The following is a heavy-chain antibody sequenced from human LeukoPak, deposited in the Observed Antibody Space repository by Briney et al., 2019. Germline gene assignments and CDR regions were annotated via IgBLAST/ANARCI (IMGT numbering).Heavy chain of an antibody. V-gene: IGHV3-23*01. J-gene: IGHJ3*02. CDR2: ISGSGGST. D-gene: IGHD3-22*01. CDR3: AMGTIYDSSGYYAFDI. Sequence: GGSLRLSCAASGFTFSSYGMSWVRQAPGKGLEWVSAISGSGGSTYYADSVKGRFTISRDNSKNTLYLQMNSLRAEDTAVYYCAMGTIYDSSGYYAFDIWGQGTMVTVSS. CDR1: GFTFSSYG.